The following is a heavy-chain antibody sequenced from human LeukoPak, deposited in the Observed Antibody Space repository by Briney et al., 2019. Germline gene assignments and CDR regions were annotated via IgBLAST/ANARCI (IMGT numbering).Heavy chain of an antibody. D-gene: IGHD3-22*01. V-gene: IGHV4-61*01. CDR3: ATVLYYDSSGYER. CDR1: GGSVSSGSYY. CDR2: FYSSGST. J-gene: IGHJ4*02. Sequence: PSETLSLTCTVSGGSVSSGSYYWTWIRQPPGKGLEWIGYFYSSGSTNYHPSLKSRVTISADTSKNQFSLKLSSVTAADTAMYYCATVLYYDSSGYERWGQGTLATVSS.